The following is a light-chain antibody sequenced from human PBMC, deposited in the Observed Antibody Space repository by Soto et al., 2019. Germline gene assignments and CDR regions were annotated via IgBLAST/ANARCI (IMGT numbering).Light chain of an antibody. CDR1: QSISDT. J-gene: IGKJ5*01. V-gene: IGKV3-15*01. CDR3: QQYNNWPPIT. Sequence: EIVMTQSPATLSVSPGGRATLSCRASQSISDTLARYQQKPGQAPRLLIHGASTRATGFPARFSGSGSGTDFTLTISSLQSEDFAVYYCQQYNNWPPITFGQGTRLEIK. CDR2: GAS.